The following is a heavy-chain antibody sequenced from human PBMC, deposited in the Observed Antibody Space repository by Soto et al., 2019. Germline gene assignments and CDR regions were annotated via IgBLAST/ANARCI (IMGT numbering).Heavy chain of an antibody. CDR2: IWYDGSNK. CDR3: ARSDYDILTGYHDYYYYYYMDV. CDR1: GFTFSSYG. D-gene: IGHD3-9*01. J-gene: IGHJ6*03. Sequence: GGSLRLSCAASGFTFSSYGMHWVRQAPGKGLEWVAVIWYDGSNKYYADSVKGRFTISRDNSKNTLYLQMNSLRAEDTAVYYCARSDYDILTGYHDYYYYYYMDVWGKGTTVTVSS. V-gene: IGHV3-33*01.